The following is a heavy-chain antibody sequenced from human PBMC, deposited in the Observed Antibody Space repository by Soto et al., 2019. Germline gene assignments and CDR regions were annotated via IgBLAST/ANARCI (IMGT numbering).Heavy chain of an antibody. CDR3: ARMISSTASLSCFDD. Sequence: SETLSLTCTVSGGPISIYYCSWIRQPPGKGLEWIGYISYSGSTNYNPSLKSRVTISVHTSKNQFSLRLSSVTAADTAVYYCARMISSTASLSCFDDRREVNLVTVS. CDR2: ISYSGST. J-gene: IGHJ4*02. D-gene: IGHD3-16*02. CDR1: GGPISIYY. V-gene: IGHV4-59*08.